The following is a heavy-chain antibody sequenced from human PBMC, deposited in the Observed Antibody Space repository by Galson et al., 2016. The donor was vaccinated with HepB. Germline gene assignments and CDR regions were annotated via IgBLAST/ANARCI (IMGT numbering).Heavy chain of an antibody. V-gene: IGHV4-34*01. D-gene: IGHD4-17*01. CDR2: INHSRST. Sequence: SETLSLTCGVYGGSFSGYYWSWVRQPPGKGLEWIGEINHSRSTNYNPSLKSRVIISVDMSKNQFSLKLSSVTAADTAVYYCASQEDDYGDYYYYGMDVWGQGTPVTVSS. J-gene: IGHJ6*02. CDR3: ASQEDDYGDYYYYGMDV. CDR1: GGSFSGYY.